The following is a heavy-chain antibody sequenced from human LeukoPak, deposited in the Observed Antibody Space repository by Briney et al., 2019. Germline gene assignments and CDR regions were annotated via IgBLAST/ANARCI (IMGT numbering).Heavy chain of an antibody. CDR1: GGSISSYY. CDR3: ARGHNICLSYYYDSSGYYYQSDWFDP. D-gene: IGHD3-22*01. V-gene: IGHV4-59*12. Sequence: SETLSLTCTVSGGSISSYYWSWIRQPPGKGLEWIGYIYYSGSTNYNPSLKSRVTISVDTSKNQFSLKLSSVTAADTAVYYCARGHNICLSYYYDSSGYYYQSDWFDPWGQGTLVTVSS. J-gene: IGHJ5*02. CDR2: IYYSGST.